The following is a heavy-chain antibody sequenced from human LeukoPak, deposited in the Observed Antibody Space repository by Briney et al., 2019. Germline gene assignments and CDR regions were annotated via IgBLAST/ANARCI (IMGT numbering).Heavy chain of an antibody. J-gene: IGHJ4*02. CDR2: ISGSGGST. CDR1: GFIFNTYV. CDR3: AKGLYSSGWYVFDY. V-gene: IGHV3-23*01. D-gene: IGHD6-19*01. Sequence: GGSLRLSCAASGFIFNTYVMSWVRQAPGKGLEWVSAISGSGGSTYYADSVKGRFTISRDNSKNTLYLQMNSLRAEDTAVYYCAKGLYSSGWYVFDYWGQGTLVTVSS.